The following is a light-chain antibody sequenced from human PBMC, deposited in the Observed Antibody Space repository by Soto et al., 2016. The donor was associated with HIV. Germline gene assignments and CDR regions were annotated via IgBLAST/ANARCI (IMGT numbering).Light chain of an antibody. J-gene: IGLJ2*01. CDR1: NIGAKS. CDR2: EDS. Sequence: SYVLSQPPSMSVAPGEPARITCGGNNIGAKSVHWYQQKPGQAPLLVVYEDSDRPSGIPERFSGSNSGNTATLTINRVEAGDEADYYCQVWDSSSDHVVFGGGDQADRP. CDR3: QVWDSSSDHVV. V-gene: IGLV3-21*02.